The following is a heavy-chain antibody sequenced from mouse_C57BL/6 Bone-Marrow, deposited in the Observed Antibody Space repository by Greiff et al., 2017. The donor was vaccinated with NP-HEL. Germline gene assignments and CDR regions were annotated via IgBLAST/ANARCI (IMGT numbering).Heavy chain of an antibody. J-gene: IGHJ2*01. CDR1: GYTFTEYT. D-gene: IGHD1-1*01. CDR2: FYPGSGSI. CDR3: ARHEDYYGSSYSFDY. V-gene: IGHV1-62-2*01. Sequence: VHLVESGAELVKPGASVKLSCKASGYTFTEYTIHWVKQRSGQGLEWIGWFYPGSGSIKYNEKFKDKATLTADKSSSTVYMELSRLTSEDSAVYFCARHEDYYGSSYSFDYWGQGTTLTVSS.